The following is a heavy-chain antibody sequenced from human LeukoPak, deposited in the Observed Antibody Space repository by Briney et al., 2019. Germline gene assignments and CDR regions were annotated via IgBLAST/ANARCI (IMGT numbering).Heavy chain of an antibody. Sequence: GGSLRLSCAASGFVFSDNTMHWVRQAPGKKLEWVSDIYSDGSTFYADSVKGRFTISRDNSKNTLYLQMNSLRAEDTAVYHCARYDFILISYFDLWGRGTLVTVSS. V-gene: IGHV3-53*01. CDR1: GFVFSDNT. D-gene: IGHD3-3*01. CDR2: IYSDGST. J-gene: IGHJ2*01. CDR3: ARYDFILISYFDL.